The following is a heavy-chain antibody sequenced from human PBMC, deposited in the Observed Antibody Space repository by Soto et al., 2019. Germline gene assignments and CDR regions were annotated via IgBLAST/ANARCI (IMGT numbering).Heavy chain of an antibody. Sequence: QVQLQQSGPRLVKPSETLSLTCTVSSGPSSSYNWGWIRQSPGRRLEWIGYVYNTGGSGYNPSLESRVTISADTSTNIISLTLTSVTAADTAVYYCVRQGIGYVRGLVDVWGQGTTVTVSS. J-gene: IGHJ6*02. CDR3: VRQGIGYVRGLVDV. D-gene: IGHD5-12*01. CDR1: SGPSSSYN. CDR2: VYNTGGS. V-gene: IGHV4-59*08.